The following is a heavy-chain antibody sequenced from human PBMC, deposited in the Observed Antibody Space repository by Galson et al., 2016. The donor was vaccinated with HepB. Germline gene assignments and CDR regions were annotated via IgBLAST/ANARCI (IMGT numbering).Heavy chain of an antibody. CDR1: GLSFKYVW. CDR3: TTGYGDYQVPSRWWNDH. D-gene: IGHD4-17*01. CDR2: IRSQTDGATT. J-gene: IGHJ1*01. Sequence: SLRLSCAASGLSFKYVWMSWVRQAPGKGLEWVGRIRSQTDGATTHYAAPVSGRFTISRDDSKSTLYLDMSSLESDDTAMYYCTTGYGDYQVPSRWWNDHWGPCTLVTASS. V-gene: IGHV3-15*01.